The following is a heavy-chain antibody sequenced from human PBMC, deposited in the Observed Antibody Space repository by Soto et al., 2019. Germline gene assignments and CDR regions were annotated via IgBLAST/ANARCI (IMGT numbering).Heavy chain of an antibody. CDR2: ISSGSSYI. D-gene: IGHD2-2*01. J-gene: IGHJ3*02. V-gene: IGHV3-21*01. CDR1: GFTFSSYS. CDR3: AREYQLPPWNAFDI. Sequence: GGSLRLSCAASGFTFSSYSMNWVRQAPGKGLEWVSSISSGSSYIYYADSVEGRFTISRDNAKNSLYLQMNSLRAEDTAVYYCAREYQLPPWNAFDIWGQGTMVTVSS.